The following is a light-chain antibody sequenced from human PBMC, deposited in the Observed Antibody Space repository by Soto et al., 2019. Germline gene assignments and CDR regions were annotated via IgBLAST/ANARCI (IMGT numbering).Light chain of an antibody. CDR1: QSVSRS. V-gene: IGKV3-15*01. CDR2: GAS. J-gene: IGKJ3*01. Sequence: EIVMTQSPATLSVSPGERVTLSCRASQSVSRSLAWYQQKPGQAPRLLIYGASTRATGIPARFSGSGSGTEFTLTISSLHSEDFAVYCCQQYNNWPPFTFGPGTKVDIK. CDR3: QQYNNWPPFT.